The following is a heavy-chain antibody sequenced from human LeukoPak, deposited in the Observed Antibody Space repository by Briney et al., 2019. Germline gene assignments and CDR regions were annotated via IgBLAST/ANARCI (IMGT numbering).Heavy chain of an antibody. Sequence: SETLSLTCTVSGGSISSGGYYWSWIRQHPGKGLEWIGYIYYSGSTYYNPSLKSRVTISVDTSKNQFSLELSSVTAADTAVYYCAREVPGDAFDIWGQGTMVTVSS. J-gene: IGHJ3*02. CDR1: GGSISSGGYY. CDR2: IYYSGST. V-gene: IGHV4-31*03. CDR3: AREVPGDAFDI.